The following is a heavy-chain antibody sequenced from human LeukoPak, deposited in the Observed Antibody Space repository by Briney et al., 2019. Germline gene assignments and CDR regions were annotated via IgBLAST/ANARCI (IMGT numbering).Heavy chain of an antibody. Sequence: GGSLRLSCAASGFIFSNAWMAWVRQAPGKGLEWVGRIKSKSDGGTTDYAAPVKGKFTISRDDSKNTLYLQMNSLKTEDTAVYFCATSSGWTGTFDYWGQGTLVTVSS. V-gene: IGHV3-15*01. J-gene: IGHJ4*02. CDR2: IKSKSDGGTT. CDR3: ATSSGWTGTFDY. CDR1: GFIFSNAW. D-gene: IGHD6-19*01.